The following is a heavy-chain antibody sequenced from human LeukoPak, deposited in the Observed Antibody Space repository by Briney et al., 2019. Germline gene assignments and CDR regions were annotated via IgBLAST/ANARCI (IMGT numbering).Heavy chain of an antibody. CDR2: IYSGGST. D-gene: IGHD1-26*01. J-gene: IGHJ6*02. CDR1: GFTVSSNY. CDR3: ARNSGRIPYYYGMDV. Sequence: GGSLRLSCAASGFTVSSNYMSWVRQAPGKGLEWVAVIYSGGSTYYADSVKGRFTISRDNSKNTLYLQMNSLRAEDTAVYYCARNSGRIPYYYGMDVWGQGTTVTVSS. V-gene: IGHV3-53*01.